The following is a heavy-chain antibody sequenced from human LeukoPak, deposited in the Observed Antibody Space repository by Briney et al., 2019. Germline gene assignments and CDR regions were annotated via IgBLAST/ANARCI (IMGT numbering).Heavy chain of an antibody. CDR1: GDSISLYY. V-gene: IGHV4-59*01. CDR2: IYYTGST. J-gene: IGHJ4*02. CDR3: ARAGWFSTTCHFDY. D-gene: IGHD6-19*01. Sequence: SETLSLTCTVSGDSISLYYWSWIRQPPGKGLEWIGYIYYTGSTKSNPSLKSRVTISVDTSKKQFSLNLSSVTAADTAVYYCARAGWFSTTCHFDYWGQGTLVTVSS.